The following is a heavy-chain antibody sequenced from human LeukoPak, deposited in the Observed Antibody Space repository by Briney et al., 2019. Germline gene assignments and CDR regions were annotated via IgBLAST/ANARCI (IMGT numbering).Heavy chain of an antibody. CDR1: GGSISSGGYY. CDR3: ARGSSLLSRTLLDY. D-gene: IGHD1-26*01. CDR2: IYYSGST. J-gene: IGHJ4*02. V-gene: IGHV4-31*03. Sequence: SETLSLTCTVSGGSISSGGYYWCWIRQHPGKGLEWIGYIYYSGSTYYNPSLKSRVTISVDTSKNQFSLKLSPVTAADTAVYYCARGSSLLSRTLLDYRGQGTLVTVSS.